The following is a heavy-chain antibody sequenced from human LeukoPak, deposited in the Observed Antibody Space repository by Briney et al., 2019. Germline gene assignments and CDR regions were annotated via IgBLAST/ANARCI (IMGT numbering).Heavy chain of an antibody. J-gene: IGHJ4*02. Sequence: NSSETLSLTCTVSGGSISSSSYYWGWIRQPPGKGLEWIGSIYYSGSTYYNPSLKSRVTISVDTSKNQFSLKLSSVTAADTAVYYCARDRAVATIYYFDYWGQGTLVTVSS. CDR2: IYYSGST. CDR1: GGSISSSSYY. CDR3: ARDRAVATIYYFDY. V-gene: IGHV4-39*07. D-gene: IGHD5-12*01.